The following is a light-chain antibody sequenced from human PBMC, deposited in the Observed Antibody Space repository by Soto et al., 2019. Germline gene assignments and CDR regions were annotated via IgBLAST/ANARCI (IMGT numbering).Light chain of an antibody. V-gene: IGLV2-8*01. J-gene: IGLJ2*01. CDR2: EVS. CDR3: SSYAGSNNLV. Sequence: QSALTQPPSASGSPGQSVTISCTGTSSEVGGYNYVSWYQQHPGKAPKLMIYEVSKRPSGVPDRFSGSKSGNTASLTVSGLQAEDEADYYCSSYAGSNNLVFGGGTKLTDL. CDR1: SSEVGGYNY.